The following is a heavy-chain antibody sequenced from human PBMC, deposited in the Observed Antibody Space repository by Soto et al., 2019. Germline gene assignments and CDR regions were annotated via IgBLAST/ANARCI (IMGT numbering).Heavy chain of an antibody. J-gene: IGHJ3*02. CDR1: VFTFSNAW. Sequence: PGGSLRLSCASSVFTFSNAWMSCVRHSPGKWLEWVGRIKSKTDGGTTDYAAPVKGRFTISRDDSKNTLYLQMNSLKTEDTAVYYCTTGWGSGYFDAFDIWGQGTMVNVSS. D-gene: IGHD3-22*01. V-gene: IGHV3-15*01. CDR2: IKSKTDGGTT. CDR3: TTGWGSGYFDAFDI.